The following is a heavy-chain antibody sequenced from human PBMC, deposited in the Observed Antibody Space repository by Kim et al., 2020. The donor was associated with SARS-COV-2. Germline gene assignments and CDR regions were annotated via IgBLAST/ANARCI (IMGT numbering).Heavy chain of an antibody. D-gene: IGHD4-17*01. CDR1: GGSISSYY. CDR3: ANVHYGDNSFDY. Sequence: SETLSLTCTVSGGSISSYYWSWIRQPPGKGLEWIGYIYYSGSTNYNPSLKSRVTISVDTSNNQISLKLSSVTAADTAVYYCANVHYGDNSFDYWGQGTLVTLSS. CDR2: IYYSGST. V-gene: IGHV4-59*01. J-gene: IGHJ4*02.